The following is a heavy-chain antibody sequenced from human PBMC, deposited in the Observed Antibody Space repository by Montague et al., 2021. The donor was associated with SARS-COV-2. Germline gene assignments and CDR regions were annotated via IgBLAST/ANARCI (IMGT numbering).Heavy chain of an antibody. Sequence: SLRLSCAASGFTFSSYWMHWVRQAPGKGLVWVSRINSDGSSTSYPDSVKGRFTISRDNAKNTLYLHMNSLRAEDTAVYYCARSGQQLVHPLATLYYYYGMDVWGQGTTVTVSS. J-gene: IGHJ6*02. CDR2: INSDGSST. CDR1: GFTFSSYW. CDR3: ARSGQQLVHPLATLYYYYGMDV. D-gene: IGHD6-13*01. V-gene: IGHV3-74*01.